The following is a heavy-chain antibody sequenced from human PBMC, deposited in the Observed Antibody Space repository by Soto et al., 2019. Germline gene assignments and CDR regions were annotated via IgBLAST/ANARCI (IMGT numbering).Heavy chain of an antibody. CDR2: IVGSGDNT. CDR1: GFTFSSYT. Sequence: PGGSLRLSCAASGFTFSSYTMTWVRQAPGERLEWVSSIVGSGDNTYYADSVKGRFTISRDNSKNTLYLQMSSLRAEDTALYYCATIRPGYSYGLLIDYWGQGTLVPVSS. V-gene: IGHV3-23*01. CDR3: ATIRPGYSYGLLIDY. D-gene: IGHD5-18*01. J-gene: IGHJ4*02.